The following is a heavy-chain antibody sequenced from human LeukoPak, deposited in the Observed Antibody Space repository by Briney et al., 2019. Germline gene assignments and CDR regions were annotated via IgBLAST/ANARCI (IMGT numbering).Heavy chain of an antibody. D-gene: IGHD3-3*01. Sequence: PSETLSLTCTVSGGSISSGGYYWSWIRQHPGKGLEWIVYIYYSGSTYYNPSLKSRVTISVDTSKNQFSLKLSSVTAADTAVYYCARVGSDDFWSGYPYYYYGMDVWGQGTTVTVSS. V-gene: IGHV4-31*03. CDR1: GGSISSGGYY. CDR2: IYYSGST. J-gene: IGHJ6*02. CDR3: ARVGSDDFWSGYPYYYYGMDV.